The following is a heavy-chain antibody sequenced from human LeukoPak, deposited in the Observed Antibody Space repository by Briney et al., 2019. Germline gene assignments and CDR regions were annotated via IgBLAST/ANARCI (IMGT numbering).Heavy chain of an antibody. V-gene: IGHV4-59*08. CDR3: ASGMRVGPNI. CDR2: IYYSGST. Sequence: SETLSLTCTVSGGSISSYYWSWIRQPPGKGLEWIGYIYYSGSTYYNPSLKSRVTISVDTSKNQFSLKLSSVTAADTAVYYCASGMRVGPNIWGQGTLVTVSS. CDR1: GGSISSYY. D-gene: IGHD1-26*01. J-gene: IGHJ4*02.